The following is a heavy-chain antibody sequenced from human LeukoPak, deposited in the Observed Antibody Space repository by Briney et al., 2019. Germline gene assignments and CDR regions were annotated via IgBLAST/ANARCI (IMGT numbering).Heavy chain of an antibody. CDR3: AIDRYGTGSNWFDP. Sequence: PGGSLRLSCAASVFTFSDYYMSWRRQARGEGLWWGSYISSSGSNIYYADAVKGRFTISRDNAKNSLYLHMNGLKAADTAVYYCAIDRYGTGSNWFDPWGQGTLVTVSS. D-gene: IGHD3-10*01. CDR2: ISSSGSNI. J-gene: IGHJ5*02. CDR1: VFTFSDYY. V-gene: IGHV3-11*01.